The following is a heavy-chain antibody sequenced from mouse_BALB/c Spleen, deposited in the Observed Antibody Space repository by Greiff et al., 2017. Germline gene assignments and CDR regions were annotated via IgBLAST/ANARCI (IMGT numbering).Heavy chain of an antibody. J-gene: IGHJ4*01. D-gene: IGHD2-1*01. CDR2: ISYDGSN. CDR1: GYSITSGYY. V-gene: IGHV3-6*02. Sequence: VQLKESGPGLVKPSQSLSLTCSVTGYSITSGYYWNWIRQFPGNKLEWMGYISYDGSNNYNPSLKNRISITRDTSKNQFFLKLNSVTTEDTATYYCARGHYGNYPYYYAMDYWGQGTSVTVSS. CDR3: ARGHYGNYPYYYAMDY.